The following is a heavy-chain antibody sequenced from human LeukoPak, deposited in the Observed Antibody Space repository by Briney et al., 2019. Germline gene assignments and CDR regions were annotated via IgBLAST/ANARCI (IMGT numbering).Heavy chain of an antibody. Sequence: GGSLRLSCAASGFTVSSNYMSWVRQAPGKGLEWVSVIYSGGSTYYADSVKGRFTISRHNSKNTLYLQMNSLRAEDTAVYYCARVPYYGSGSYHYYYGMDVWGQGTTVTVSS. CDR1: GFTVSSNY. CDR2: IYSGGST. D-gene: IGHD3-10*01. J-gene: IGHJ6*02. CDR3: ARVPYYGSGSYHYYYGMDV. V-gene: IGHV3-53*01.